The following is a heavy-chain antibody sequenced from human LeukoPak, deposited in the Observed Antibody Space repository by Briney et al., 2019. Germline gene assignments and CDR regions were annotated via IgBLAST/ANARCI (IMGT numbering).Heavy chain of an antibody. J-gene: IGHJ4*02. CDR3: ARDPGVRWLVGFDY. CDR2: IWYDGSNK. D-gene: IGHD6-19*01. CDR1: GFTFSSYG. Sequence: SLRLSCAASGFTFSSYGMHWVRQAPGKGLEWVAVIWYDGSNKYYADSVKGRFTISRDNSKNTLYLQMDSLRAEDTAVYYCARDPGVRWLVGFDYWGQGTLVTVSS. V-gene: IGHV3-33*01.